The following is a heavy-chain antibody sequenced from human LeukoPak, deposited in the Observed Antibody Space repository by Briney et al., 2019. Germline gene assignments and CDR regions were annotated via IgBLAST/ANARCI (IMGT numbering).Heavy chain of an antibody. J-gene: IGHJ3*02. CDR2: ISWIGGTI. D-gene: IGHD3-22*01. V-gene: IGHV3-9*01. CDR1: GFTFDDYA. Sequence: GGSLRLSWAASGFTFDDYAMHWFRQAPGKGLEWVSGISWIGGTIGYADSVKGRFTVSRDNAKNSLYLQMKSLRAEDTALYYCAKDIPNYYDSSGYYYGGFDMWGQGTMVTVSS. CDR3: AKDIPNYYDSSGYYYGGFDM.